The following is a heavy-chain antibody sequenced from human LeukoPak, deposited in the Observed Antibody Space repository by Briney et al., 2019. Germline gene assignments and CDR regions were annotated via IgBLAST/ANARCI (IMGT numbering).Heavy chain of an antibody. CDR2: IIPIFGTA. V-gene: IGHV1-69*13. Sequence: GASVKVSCKASGGTFSSYAISWVRQAPGQGLEWMGGIIPIFGTANYAQKFQGRVTITADESTSTAYMELSSLRSDDTAVYYCARAGSSGYSRIAFYYWGQGTLVTVSS. CDR1: GGTFSSYA. D-gene: IGHD3-22*01. J-gene: IGHJ4*02. CDR3: ARAGSSGYSRIAFYY.